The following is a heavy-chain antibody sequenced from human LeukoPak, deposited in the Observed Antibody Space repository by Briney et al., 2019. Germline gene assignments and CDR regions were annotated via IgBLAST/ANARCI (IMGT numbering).Heavy chain of an antibody. J-gene: IGHJ6*02. CDR1: GYTFTGYY. V-gene: IGHV1-2*02. CDR3: ARDPVVPAADSRMDV. CDR2: INPNSGGT. Sequence: ASVKVSCKASGYTFTGYYMHWVRQAPGQGLEWMGWINPNSGGTNYAQKFQGRVTMTRDTSISTAYMELSRLRSDDTAVYYCARDPVVPAADSRMDVWGQGTTVTVSS. D-gene: IGHD2-2*01.